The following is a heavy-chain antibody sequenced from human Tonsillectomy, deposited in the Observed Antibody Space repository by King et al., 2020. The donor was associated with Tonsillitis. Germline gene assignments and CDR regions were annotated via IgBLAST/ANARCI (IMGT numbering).Heavy chain of an antibody. V-gene: IGHV3-23*04. CDR2: ISGSGGTT. J-gene: IGHJ4*02. CDR1: GFTFSSYA. Sequence: QLVQSGGGLVQPGGSLRLSCAASGFTFSSYAMSWVRQAPGKGLEWDSPISGSGGTTYYAHSLKGRFTISRDTSTNTLYLQMNTLRAEDTAVYYCAKGWQLDQIDYWGQGTLVTVSS. CDR3: AKGWQLDQIDY. D-gene: IGHD2-15*01.